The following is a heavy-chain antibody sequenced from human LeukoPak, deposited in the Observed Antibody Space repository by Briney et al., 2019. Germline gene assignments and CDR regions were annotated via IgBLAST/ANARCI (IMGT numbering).Heavy chain of an antibody. Sequence: GGSLRLSCAASGFTFSSYAMSWVRQAPGKGLEWVSAISGSGGSTYYADSVKGRFTISRDNSKNTLYLQMNSLRAEDTAVYYCAKAERHIVVVPAAIGAGDYYYYYYMDVWGKGTTVTVSS. D-gene: IGHD2-2*01. J-gene: IGHJ6*03. CDR3: AKAERHIVVVPAAIGAGDYYYYYYMDV. CDR2: ISGSGGST. V-gene: IGHV3-23*01. CDR1: GFTFSSYA.